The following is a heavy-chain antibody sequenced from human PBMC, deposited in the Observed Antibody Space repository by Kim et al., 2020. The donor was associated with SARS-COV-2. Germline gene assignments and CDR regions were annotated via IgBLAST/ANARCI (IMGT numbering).Heavy chain of an antibody. CDR1: GFTFSNAW. CDR2: IKSKTDGGTT. V-gene: IGHV3-15*01. J-gene: IGHJ4*02. Sequence: GGSLRLSCAASGFTFSNAWMSWVRQAPGKGLEWVGRIKSKTDGGTTDYAAPVKGRFTISRDDSKNTLYLQMNSLKTEDTAVYYCTTDLGWMTYYYGSGGKKRSDYWGQGTLVTVSS. D-gene: IGHD3-10*01. CDR3: TTDLGWMTYYYGSGGKKRSDY.